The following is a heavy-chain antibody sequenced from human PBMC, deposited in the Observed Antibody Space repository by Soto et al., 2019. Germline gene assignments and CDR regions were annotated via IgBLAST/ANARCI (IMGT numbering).Heavy chain of an antibody. CDR1: GGSFSGYY. D-gene: IGHD2-2*01. CDR2: INHSGST. CDR3: AKEGHLMGWPAALSFDY. J-gene: IGHJ4*02. Sequence: PSETLSLTCAVYGGSFSGYYWTWIRQPPGTGLEWIGEINHSGSTNYNPSLKSRVTISVDTSKNQFSLKLTSVTSLRSDDTAVYYCAKEGHLMGWPAALSFDYWGQGSLVTVSS. V-gene: IGHV4-34*01.